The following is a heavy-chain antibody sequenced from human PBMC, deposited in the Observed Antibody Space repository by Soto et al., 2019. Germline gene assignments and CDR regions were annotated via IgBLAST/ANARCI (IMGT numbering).Heavy chain of an antibody. CDR3: ARAPARRFGGLDY. J-gene: IGHJ4*02. CDR2: ISYDGSTQ. D-gene: IGHD2-15*01. Sequence: QVQMVESGGGVVQPGRSLRLSCAASGSSFSTYAVHWVRQAPGKGLERISVISYDGSTQYYADSVKGRCTLSRDTSKNTLYLQRNSLRTEDTAVYYCARAPARRFGGLDYWGQGTLVTVSS. CDR1: GSSFSTYA. V-gene: IGHV3-30*04.